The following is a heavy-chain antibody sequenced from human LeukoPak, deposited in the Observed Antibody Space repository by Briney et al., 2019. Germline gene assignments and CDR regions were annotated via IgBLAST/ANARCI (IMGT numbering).Heavy chain of an antibody. J-gene: IGHJ4*02. CDR3: ARLNAPYSSSWYPVDY. V-gene: IGHV3-30-3*01. D-gene: IGHD6-13*01. CDR1: GFTFSSYA. CDR2: ISYDGSNK. Sequence: PGGSLRLSCAASGFTFSSYAMHWVRQAPGKGLEWVAVISYDGSNKYYADSVKGRFTISRDNSKNTLYLQMNSLRAEDTAVYYCARLNAPYSSSWYPVDYWGQGTLVTVSS.